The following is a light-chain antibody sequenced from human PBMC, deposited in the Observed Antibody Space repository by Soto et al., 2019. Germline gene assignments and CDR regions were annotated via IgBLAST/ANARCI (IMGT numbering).Light chain of an antibody. CDR1: QSISTY. CDR2: AAS. J-gene: IGKJ2*01. Sequence: DIQMTQSPSSLSASVGDRVTITCRASQSISTYLNWYQQKPGKAPKLLIYAASSLQSGVSSRFSGSGSGTDFTLTISSPHPEDFATYYCQQSYRTPYTFGQGTKLEIK. CDR3: QQSYRTPYT. V-gene: IGKV1-39*01.